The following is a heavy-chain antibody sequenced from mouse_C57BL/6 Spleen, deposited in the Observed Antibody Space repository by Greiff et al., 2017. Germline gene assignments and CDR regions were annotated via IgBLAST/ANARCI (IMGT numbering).Heavy chain of an antibody. V-gene: IGHV1-82*01. CDR1: GYAFSSSW. D-gene: IGHD4-1*01. CDR2: IYPGDGDT. J-gene: IGHJ2*01. Sequence: VQLQQSGPELVKPGASVKISCKASGYAFSSSWMNWVKQRPGKGLEWIGRIYPGDGDTNYNGKFKGKATLTADKSSSTAYMQLSSLTSEDSAVYFCARERLGPFAYWGQGTTLTVSS. CDR3: ARERLGPFAY.